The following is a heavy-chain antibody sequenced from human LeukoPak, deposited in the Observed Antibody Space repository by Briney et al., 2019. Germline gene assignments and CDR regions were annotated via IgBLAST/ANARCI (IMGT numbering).Heavy chain of an antibody. CDR2: IYHSGST. CDR3: ASDYSSSWGTDC. CDR1: GGSISSSNW. J-gene: IGHJ4*02. D-gene: IGHD6-13*01. V-gene: IGHV4-4*02. Sequence: PSGTLSLTCAVSGGSISSSNWWSWVRQPPGKGLEWIGEIYHSGSTNYNPSLKSRVTISVDKSKNQFSLKLSSATAADTAVYFCASDYSSSWGTDCWGQGTLVTVSS.